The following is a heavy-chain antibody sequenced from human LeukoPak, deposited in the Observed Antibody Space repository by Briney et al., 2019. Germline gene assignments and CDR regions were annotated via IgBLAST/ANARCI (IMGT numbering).Heavy chain of an antibody. Sequence: GESLKISCKGSGYTFTNYWIAWVRQMPGKGLEWMGIIYPGDSDTTHSPSFQGQVTISADKSISTAYLQWSSLKASDTAMYYCARGGSGSSHRGVFDYWGQGSLVTVSS. V-gene: IGHV5-51*01. CDR1: GYTFTNYW. J-gene: IGHJ4*02. CDR3: ARGGSGSSHRGVFDY. D-gene: IGHD3-10*01. CDR2: IYPGDSDT.